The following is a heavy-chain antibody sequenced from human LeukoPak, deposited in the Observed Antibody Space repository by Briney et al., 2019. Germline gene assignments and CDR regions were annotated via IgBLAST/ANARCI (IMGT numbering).Heavy chain of an antibody. CDR2: IDWDDDK. CDR1: GFSLSTSGMC. V-gene: IGHV2-70*11. J-gene: IGHJ4*02. Sequence: KESGPTLAKPTKTLTLTCTFSGFSLSTSGMCVNWVRQPPGKALEWLARIDWDDDKYYSTSLKTRLTISKDTSKNQVVLIMTNMDPVDTATYYCARSNVAADVGAPPDYWGQGTLVTVSS. D-gene: IGHD6-13*01. CDR3: ARSNVAADVGAPPDY.